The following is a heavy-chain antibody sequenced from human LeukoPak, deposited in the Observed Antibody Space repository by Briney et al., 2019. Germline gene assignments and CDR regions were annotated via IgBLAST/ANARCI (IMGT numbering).Heavy chain of an antibody. D-gene: IGHD2-15*01. CDR1: GFTFSSYA. CDR2: ISGSGGST. J-gene: IGHJ5*02. CDR3: AVVVAATGGVGWFDP. V-gene: IGHV3-23*01. Sequence: GGSLRLSCVASGFTFSSYAMSWVRQAPGKGLEWVSAISGSGGSTYYADSVKGRFTISRDNSKNTLYLQMNSLRAEDTAVYYCAVVVAATGGVGWFDPWGQGTLVTVSS.